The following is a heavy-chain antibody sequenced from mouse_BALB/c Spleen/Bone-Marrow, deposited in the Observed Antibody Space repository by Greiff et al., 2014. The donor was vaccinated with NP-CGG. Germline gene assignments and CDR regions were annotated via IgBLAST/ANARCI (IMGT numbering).Heavy chain of an antibody. CDR3: TRAGNYGNYYATDY. J-gene: IGHJ4*01. CDR1: GYTFTSYW. Sequence: QVQLKESGAELVRPGASVKLSCKASGYTFTSYWINWVKQRPGQGLEWIGNIYPSDSYTNYNQKFKDKATLTVDKSSSIAYMQLSSPTSEDSAVYFCTRAGNYGNYYATDYWGQGASVTVSS. D-gene: IGHD2-1*01. V-gene: IGHV1-69*02. CDR2: IYPSDSYT.